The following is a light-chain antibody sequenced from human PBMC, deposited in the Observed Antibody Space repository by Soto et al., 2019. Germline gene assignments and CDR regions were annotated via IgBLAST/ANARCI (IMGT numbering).Light chain of an antibody. CDR3: SSYAGSNNFNVV. Sequence: QSALTQPPSASGSPGQSVTISCTGTRSDVGGYNYVSWYQQHPGKAPKLMIYEVSKRPSGVPDRFSGSKSGNTASLTVSGLQAEDEADYYCSSYAGSNNFNVVFGGGTKVTVL. CDR1: RSDVGGYNY. CDR2: EVS. V-gene: IGLV2-8*01. J-gene: IGLJ2*01.